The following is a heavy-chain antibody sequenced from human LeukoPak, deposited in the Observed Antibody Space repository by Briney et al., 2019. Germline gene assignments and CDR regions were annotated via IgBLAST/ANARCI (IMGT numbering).Heavy chain of an antibody. CDR3: ARVGEAVAGLGY. V-gene: IGHV1-69*04. J-gene: IGHJ4*02. D-gene: IGHD6-19*01. Sequence: ASVKVSCKASGYTFTSYGISWVRQAPGQGLEWMGRIIPILGIANYAQKFQGRVTITADKSTSTAYMELSSLRSEDTAVYYCARVGEAVAGLGYWGQGTLVTVSS. CDR2: IIPILGIA. CDR1: GYTFTSYG.